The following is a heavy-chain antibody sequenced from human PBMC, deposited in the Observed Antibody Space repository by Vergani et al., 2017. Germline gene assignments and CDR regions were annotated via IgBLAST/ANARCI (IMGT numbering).Heavy chain of an antibody. CDR2: LYRGAFT. D-gene: IGHD3-3*01. CDR3: ARDGHYSVLSGYYIGGGFDI. CDR1: GFTVSTDY. J-gene: IGHJ3*02. Sequence: EVQLVESGGGLVQPGGSLTLSCAASGFTVSTDYFSWVRQAPGKGLEWVSILYRGAFTSYTDSVKGRFTVSRDISKNSLFLQMNSLRPEDTARYYCARDGHYSVLSGYYIGGGFDIRGQGTMVTVSS. V-gene: IGHV3-66*02.